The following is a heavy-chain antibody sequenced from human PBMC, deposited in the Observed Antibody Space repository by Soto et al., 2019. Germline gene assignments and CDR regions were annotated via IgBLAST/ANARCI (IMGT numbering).Heavy chain of an antibody. Sequence: SETLSLTCTVSGGSISSSSYYWGWIRQPPGKGLEWIGSIYYSGSTYYNPSLKSRVTISVDTSKNQFSLKLSSVTAADTAVYYCARLGTRNCIYGEWGQGTLVIVSS. D-gene: IGHD4-17*01. CDR3: ARLGTRNCIYGE. J-gene: IGHJ4*02. V-gene: IGHV4-39*01. CDR1: GGSISSSSYY. CDR2: IYYSGST.